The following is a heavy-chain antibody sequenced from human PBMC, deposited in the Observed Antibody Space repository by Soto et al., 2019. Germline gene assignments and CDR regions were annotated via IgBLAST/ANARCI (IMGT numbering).Heavy chain of an antibody. CDR1: GDSVSSNSAA. Sequence: PSQTLSLTCAISGDSVSSNSAAWNWIRQSPPRGLEWLGRTYYRSKWYNDYAVSVKGRITINPDTSKNQFSLQLNSVTPEDTAVYYCARARYSSSSPRYYYGMDVWGQGTTVTVSS. V-gene: IGHV6-1*01. CDR3: ARARYSSSSPRYYYGMDV. CDR2: TYYRSKWYN. J-gene: IGHJ6*02. D-gene: IGHD6-6*01.